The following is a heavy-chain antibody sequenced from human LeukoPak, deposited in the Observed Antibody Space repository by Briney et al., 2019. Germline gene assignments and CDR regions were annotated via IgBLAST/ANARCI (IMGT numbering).Heavy chain of an antibody. CDR1: GGSISSGSYY. CDR3: AREAGSQVPYYYYYYMDV. D-gene: IGHD6-19*01. CDR2: IYTSGST. J-gene: IGHJ6*03. V-gene: IGHV4-61*02. Sequence: SSQTLSLXCTVSGGSISSGSYYWGWIRQPAGKGLEWIGRIYTSGSTNYNPSLKSRVTISVDTSKNQFSLKLSSVTAADTAVYYCAREAGSQVPYYYYYYMDVWGKGTTVTVSS.